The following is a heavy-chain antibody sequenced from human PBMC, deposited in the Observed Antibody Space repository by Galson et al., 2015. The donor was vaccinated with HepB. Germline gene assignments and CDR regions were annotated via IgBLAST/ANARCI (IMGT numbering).Heavy chain of an antibody. V-gene: IGHV3-23*01. CDR2: ISGNGGTT. D-gene: IGHD2-15*01. J-gene: IGHJ4*02. CDR3: AKRMCCHGGACDY. CDR1: GFTFSSYS. Sequence: SLRLSCAASGFTFSSYSMSWVRQAPGKGLEWVSIISGNGGTTYYADSVKGRFTISRDNAKNTLYLQMNRLRDEDTAVYYCAKRMCCHGGACDYGFPGTLVTVSS.